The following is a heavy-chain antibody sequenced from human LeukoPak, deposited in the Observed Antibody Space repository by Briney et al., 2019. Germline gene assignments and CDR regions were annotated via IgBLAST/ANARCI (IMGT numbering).Heavy chain of an antibody. D-gene: IGHD3-10*01. V-gene: IGHV3-74*01. CDR1: GFTLSNFW. CDR2: ISGEGSTT. CDR3: AKAQYLSFDVFDS. J-gene: IGHJ3*02. Sequence: PGGSLRLSCAASGFTLSNFWMFWVRQARGGGPVWVARISGEGSTTTYADSVKGRFTISRDNAKNMVYLQMNSLRPEDTALYYCAKAQYLSFDVFDSWGQGTMVTVSS.